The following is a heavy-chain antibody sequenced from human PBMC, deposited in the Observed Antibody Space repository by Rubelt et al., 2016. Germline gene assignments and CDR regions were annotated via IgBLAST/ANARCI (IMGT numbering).Heavy chain of an antibody. J-gene: IGHJ4*02. V-gene: IGHV4-59*08. CDR3: ARSGKQWDALDY. CDR1: GGSINSYY. CDR2: IYYSGST. Sequence: QVQLQESGPGLVKPSETLSLTCTVSGGSINSYYWSWIRQPPGKGLEWIGHIYYSGSTNYNPSLKSRVTISVVTSKNQFSLKRNSVTAADTAVYYCARSGKQWDALDYWGQGTLVTVSS. D-gene: IGHD6-19*01.